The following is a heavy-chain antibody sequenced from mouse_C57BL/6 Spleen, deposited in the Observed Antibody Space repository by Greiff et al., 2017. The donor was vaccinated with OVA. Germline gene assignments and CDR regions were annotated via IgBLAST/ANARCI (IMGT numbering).Heavy chain of an antibody. Sequence: EVQLVESGGGLVQPKGSLKLSCAASGFSFNTYAMNWVRQAPGQGLEWVARIRRKSNNYATYYADSVKDRFTISRDDSESMLYLQMNNLKTEDTAMYYCVRHGCFRVTTEGYAMDDWGQGTSVTVSS. CDR3: VRHGCFRVTTEGYAMDD. V-gene: IGHV10-1*01. J-gene: IGHJ4*01. CDR1: GFSFNTYA. D-gene: IGHD2-2*01. CDR2: IRRKSNNYAT.